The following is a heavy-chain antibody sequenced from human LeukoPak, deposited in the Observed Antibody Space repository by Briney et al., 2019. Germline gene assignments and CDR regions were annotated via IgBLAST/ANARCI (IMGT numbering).Heavy chain of an antibody. CDR3: AKADIVVVVAANVDY. Sequence: GGSLRLSCAASGFTFSSYAMSWVRQAPGKGLEWVSAISGSGGSTYYADSVKGRFTISRDNSKNTLYLQMNSLRAEDTAVYYCAKADIVVVVAANVDYWGQGTLVTVSS. D-gene: IGHD2-15*01. J-gene: IGHJ4*02. CDR1: GFTFSSYA. CDR2: ISGSGGST. V-gene: IGHV3-23*01.